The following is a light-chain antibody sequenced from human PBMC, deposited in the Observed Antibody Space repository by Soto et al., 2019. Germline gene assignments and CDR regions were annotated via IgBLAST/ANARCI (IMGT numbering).Light chain of an antibody. CDR1: SSDVGDYNY. J-gene: IGLJ2*01. CDR3: CSYAGSYTLVV. V-gene: IGLV2-11*01. CDR2: DVS. Sequence: QSALTQPRSVSGSPGQSVTISCTGTSSDVGDYNYVSWYQQHPGKAPKLMIYDVSKRPSGVPDRFSGSKSGNTASLTISGLQAEDEADYSCCSYAGSYTLVVFGGGTKLTVL.